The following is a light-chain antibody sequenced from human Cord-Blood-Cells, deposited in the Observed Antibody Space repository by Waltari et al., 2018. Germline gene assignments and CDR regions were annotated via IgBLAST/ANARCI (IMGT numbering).Light chain of an antibody. Sequence: QSVLTQPPSASGTPGQRVTISCSGSSSNIGSNTVNWYQQLPGTAPKLLIYSNTQRPSGVPDLFSGSKSGTSASLAISGLQSEDEADYYCAAWDDSLNGYVFGTGTKVTVL. J-gene: IGLJ1*01. CDR1: SSNIGSNT. V-gene: IGLV1-44*01. CDR2: SNT. CDR3: AAWDDSLNGYV.